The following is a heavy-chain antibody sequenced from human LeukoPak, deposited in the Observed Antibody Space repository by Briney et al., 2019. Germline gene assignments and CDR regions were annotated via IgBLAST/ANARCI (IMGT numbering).Heavy chain of an antibody. J-gene: IGHJ6*02. V-gene: IGHV1-2*04. CDR1: GYTFTGYY. CDR3: ARSPPGYCSSTSCRDHSYGMDV. D-gene: IGHD2-2*03. CDR2: INPNSGGT. Sequence: AASVKVSCKASGYTFTGYYMHWVRQAPGQGLEWMGWINPNSGGTNYAQKFQGWVTMTRDTSISTAYMELSRLRSDDTAVYYCARSPPGYCSSTSCRDHSYGMDVWGQGTTVTVSS.